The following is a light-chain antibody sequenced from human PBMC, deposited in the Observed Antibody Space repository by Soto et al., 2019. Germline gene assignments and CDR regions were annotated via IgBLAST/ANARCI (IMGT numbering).Light chain of an antibody. CDR1: QSVNAN. CDR2: GAS. V-gene: IGKV3-15*01. Sequence: EVVMTQSPATLSVSPGERATLSGRGSQSVNANLAWYQQKPGQAPRLLIHGASNRATGIPARFSGSGFGTEFILTISSLQSEDFAVYYCQQYNTWLWTFGQGTKVEI. CDR3: QQYNTWLWT. J-gene: IGKJ1*01.